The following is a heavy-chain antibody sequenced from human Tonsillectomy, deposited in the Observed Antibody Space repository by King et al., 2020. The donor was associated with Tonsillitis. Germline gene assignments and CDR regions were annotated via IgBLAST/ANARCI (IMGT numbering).Heavy chain of an antibody. J-gene: IGHJ4*02. CDR2: ISSSSSYI. V-gene: IGHV3-21*01. D-gene: IGHD4-17*01. CDR1: GFTFSSYS. Sequence: VQLVESGGGLVKPGGSLRLSCAASGFTFSSYSMNWVRQAPGKGLEWVSSISSSSSYIYYADSVKGRFTISRDNAKNSLYLQMNSLRAEDTAVYYCAREAYYGDYNHDYWGQGTLVTVSS. CDR3: AREAYYGDYNHDY.